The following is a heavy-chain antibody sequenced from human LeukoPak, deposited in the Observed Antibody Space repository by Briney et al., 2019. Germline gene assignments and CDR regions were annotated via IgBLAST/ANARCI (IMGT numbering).Heavy chain of an antibody. CDR2: ISSSSSTI. CDR1: GFIFSTYS. V-gene: IGHV3-48*01. Sequence: PGGSLRLSCAASGFIFSTYSMNWVRQAPGKGLEWVSYISSSSSTIYYADSVKGRFTISGDNAKSSLYLQMNSLRVEDTAVYYCARIMTAVTTVEYWGQGTLVTVSS. J-gene: IGHJ4*02. CDR3: ARIMTAVTTVEY. D-gene: IGHD4-23*01.